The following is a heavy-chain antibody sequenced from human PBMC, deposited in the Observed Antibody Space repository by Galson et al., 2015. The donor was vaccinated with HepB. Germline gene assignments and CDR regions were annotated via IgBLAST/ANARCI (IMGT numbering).Heavy chain of an antibody. CDR2: ISRGGDTS. D-gene: IGHD2/OR15-2a*01. Sequence: SLRLSCAACGFTFTSYGMSWVRQAPGKGLESVSAISRGGDTSDYADSVKGRFTVSRDSSTNTLYLQMNGLRADDTAIYYCVRGTTAPDYWGQGTLVTVSS. V-gene: IGHV3-23*01. CDR3: VRGTTAPDY. J-gene: IGHJ4*02. CDR1: GFTFTSYG.